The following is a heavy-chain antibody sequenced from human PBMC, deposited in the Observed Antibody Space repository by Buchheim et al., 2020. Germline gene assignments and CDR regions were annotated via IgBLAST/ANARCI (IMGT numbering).Heavy chain of an antibody. V-gene: IGHV4-59*01. CDR2: IYYSGST. CDR1: GGSISSYY. D-gene: IGHD3-22*01. Sequence: QVQLQESGLGLVKPSETLSLTCTVSGGSISSYYWSWIRQPPGKGLEWIGYIYYSGSTNYNPSLKSRVTISVDTSKNQFSLKLSSVTAADTAVYYCARYYYDSSGYYLDYWGQGTL. J-gene: IGHJ4*02. CDR3: ARYYYDSSGYYLDY.